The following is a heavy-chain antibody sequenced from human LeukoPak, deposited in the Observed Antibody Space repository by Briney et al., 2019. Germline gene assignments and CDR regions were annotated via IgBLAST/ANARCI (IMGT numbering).Heavy chain of an antibody. CDR1: GFIFGGYW. CDR2: TNPDGSIK. D-gene: IGHD3-3*01. CDR3: VSGFLQWLY. Sequence: PGGSLRLSCAASGFIFGGYWMSWVRQAPGRGLEWVANTNPDGSIKYYVDSVNGRFTISRDNAKNSLYLQMNSLGAEDTAVYYCVSGFLQWLYWGQGTLVTVSS. V-gene: IGHV3-7*01. J-gene: IGHJ4*02.